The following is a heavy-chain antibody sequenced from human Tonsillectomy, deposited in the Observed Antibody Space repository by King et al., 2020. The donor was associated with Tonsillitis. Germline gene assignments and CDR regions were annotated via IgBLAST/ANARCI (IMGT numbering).Heavy chain of an antibody. CDR1: GFTFSSYS. J-gene: IGHJ4*02. D-gene: IGHD6-13*01. CDR3: ARGRGYSSTWYELFFDY. Sequence: VQLVESGGGLVQPGGSLRLSCAASGFTFSSYSMNWVRQAPGKGLEWVSYISSSSSTIYYADSVKGRFTISRDNAKNSLFLQMNSLRAEDTAVYYCARGRGYSSTWYELFFDYWRQGPLVTVSS. V-gene: IGHV3-48*01. CDR2: ISSSSSTI.